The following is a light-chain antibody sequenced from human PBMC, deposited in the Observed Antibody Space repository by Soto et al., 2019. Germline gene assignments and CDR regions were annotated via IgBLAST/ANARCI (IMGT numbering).Light chain of an antibody. CDR1: SSDVGSYYL. CDR3: CSYAGSSTWV. V-gene: IGLV2-23*01. Sequence: QSALTQPASVSGSPGQSITISCTGTSSDVGSYYLVSWYQQHPGKAPQLIIYEGAKRPSGVSIRFSGSNSGNRASLTISGLQAEDEAEYYCCSYAGSSTWVFGGGTKLTVL. CDR2: EGA. J-gene: IGLJ3*02.